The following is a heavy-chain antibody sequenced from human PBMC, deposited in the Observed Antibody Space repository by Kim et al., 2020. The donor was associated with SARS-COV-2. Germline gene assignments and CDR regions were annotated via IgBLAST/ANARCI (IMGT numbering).Heavy chain of an antibody. D-gene: IGHD3-3*01. CDR3: ARDKTEVTIFGVVTHNWFDP. V-gene: IGHV1-69*04. CDR2: IIPILGIA. Sequence: SVKVSCKASGGTFSSYAISWVRQAPGQGLEWMERIIPILGIANYAQKFQGRVTITADKSTSTAYMELSSLRSEDTAVYYCARDKTEVTIFGVVTHNWFDPWGQGTLVTVSS. J-gene: IGHJ5*02. CDR1: GGTFSSYA.